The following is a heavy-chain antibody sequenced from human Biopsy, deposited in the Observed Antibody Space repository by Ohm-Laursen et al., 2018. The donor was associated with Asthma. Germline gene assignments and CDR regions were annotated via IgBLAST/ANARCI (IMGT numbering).Heavy chain of an antibody. CDR2: IAYDGSDK. Sequence: SSLRLSCAASGFSFSNFGMHWVRQAPGKGLEWVAVIAYDGSDKFYADSVKGRFSISRDNSKNTLYLKMNSLRAEDTARYYCARDSGYYYGSGTYSGGFSLEYWGQGTLVTVSS. CDR3: ARDSGYYYGSGTYSGGFSLEY. D-gene: IGHD3-10*01. V-gene: IGHV3-30*03. J-gene: IGHJ4*02. CDR1: GFSFSNFG.